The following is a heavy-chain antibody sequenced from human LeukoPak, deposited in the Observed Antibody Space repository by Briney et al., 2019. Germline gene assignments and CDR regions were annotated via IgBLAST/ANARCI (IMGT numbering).Heavy chain of an antibody. CDR3: ARSTTVTLSYYYYYYMDV. J-gene: IGHJ6*03. V-gene: IGHV1-2*02. CDR1: GYTFTCYY. D-gene: IGHD4-17*01. Sequence: ASVKVSCKASGYTFTCYYMHWVRQAPGQGLEWMGWINPNSGGTNYAQKFQGRVTMTRDTSISTAYMELSRLRSDDTAVYYCARSTTVTLSYYYYYYMDVWGKGTTVTVSS. CDR2: INPNSGGT.